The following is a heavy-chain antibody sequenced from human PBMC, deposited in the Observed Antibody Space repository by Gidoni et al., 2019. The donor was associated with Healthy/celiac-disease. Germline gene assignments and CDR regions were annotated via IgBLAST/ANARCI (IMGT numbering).Heavy chain of an antibody. CDR3: ARDCSGGSCYSGYYYYGMDV. CDR1: GGSISSSRYY. CDR2: IYYSGST. J-gene: IGHJ6*02. D-gene: IGHD2-15*01. V-gene: IGHV4-39*07. Sequence: QLQLQEAGPGLVKPSEPLSLTCTVSGGSISSSRYYWGWIRQPPGKGLEWIGSIYYSGSTYYNPSLKSRVTISVDTSKNQFSLKLSSVTAADTAVYYCARDCSGGSCYSGYYYYGMDVWGQGTTVTVSS.